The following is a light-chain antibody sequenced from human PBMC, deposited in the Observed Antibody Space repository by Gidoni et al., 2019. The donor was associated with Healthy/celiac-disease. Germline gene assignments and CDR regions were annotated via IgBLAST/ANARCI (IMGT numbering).Light chain of an antibody. CDR1: QSVIIN. CDR3: QQYNNWLLLT. CDR2: CAS. Sequence: ETVMTQTPATLSVSPGERATRSCRASQSVIINLVWYPRKPGQAPRLHIYCASTRATGIPARCSCSGSWTEFTLTICILQSEYFAVYYCQQYNNWLLLTFGGGTKVEIK. V-gene: IGKV3-15*01. J-gene: IGKJ4*01.